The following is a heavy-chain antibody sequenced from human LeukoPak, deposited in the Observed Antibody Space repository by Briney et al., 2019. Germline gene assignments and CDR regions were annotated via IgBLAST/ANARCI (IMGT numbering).Heavy chain of an antibody. D-gene: IGHD5-24*01. CDR1: GYTFTGYY. J-gene: IGHJ4*02. Sequence: ASVKVSCKASGYTFTGYYMHWVRQAPGQGLEWMGWINPNSGGTEYAQKFQGRVTMTRDTSISTAYMELSRLKSDDTAVYYRARDKMATNPLTLPYWGQGTLITVSS. CDR2: INPNSGGT. CDR3: ARDKMATNPLTLPY. V-gene: IGHV1-2*02.